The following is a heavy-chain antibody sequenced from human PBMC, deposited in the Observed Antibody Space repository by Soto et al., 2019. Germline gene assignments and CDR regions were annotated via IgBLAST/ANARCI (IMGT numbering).Heavy chain of an antibody. V-gene: IGHV1-18*01. D-gene: IGHD2-15*01. Sequence: QVQLVQSGAEVKKPGASVKVSCKASGYTFTTHSISWVRRAPGQGLEWMGWVSGDNGHTNYAQSLQGRVTMTTDTSTNTAYMELRSLRSDDTAVYYCARDLGYCRSGTCYREWFDPWGQGTLVTVSS. CDR3: ARDLGYCRSGTCYREWFDP. J-gene: IGHJ5*02. CDR2: VSGDNGHT. CDR1: GYTFTTHS.